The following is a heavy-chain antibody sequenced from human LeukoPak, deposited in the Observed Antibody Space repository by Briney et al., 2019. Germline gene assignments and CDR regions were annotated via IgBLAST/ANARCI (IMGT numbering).Heavy chain of an antibody. V-gene: IGHV3-7*01. CDR1: GFTFSSYA. D-gene: IGHD6-25*01. Sequence: PGGSLRLSCAASGFTFSSYAMSWVRQAPGKGLEWVANIKEDGSTKHYVDSVKGRFTISRDNAKNSLSLQMNYLRVEDTAVYYCATSDDSAATYWGQGTLATVSS. CDR3: ATSDDSAATY. CDR2: IKEDGSTK. J-gene: IGHJ4*02.